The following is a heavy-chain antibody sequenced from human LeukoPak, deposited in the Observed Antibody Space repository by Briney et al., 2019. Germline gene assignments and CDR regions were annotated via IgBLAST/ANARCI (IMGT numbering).Heavy chain of an antibody. J-gene: IGHJ4*02. CDR3: TTEVFQIFEFFVY. CDR1: GFTFSSYA. V-gene: IGHV3-30-3*01. D-gene: IGHD3-9*01. CDR2: ISYDGSNK. Sequence: PGGSLRLSCAASGFTFSSYAMHWVRQAPGKGLEWVAVISYDGSNKYYADSVKGRFTISRDNSKNTLYLQMNSLRAEDTAVYYCTTEVFQIFEFFVYWGQGTLVTVSS.